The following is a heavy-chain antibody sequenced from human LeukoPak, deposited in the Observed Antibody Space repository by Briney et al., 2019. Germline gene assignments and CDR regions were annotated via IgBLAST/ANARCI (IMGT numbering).Heavy chain of an antibody. CDR1: GFSITSDTYY. J-gene: IGHJ4*02. CDR3: ARTRDFWSAYFDY. CDR2: ILHSGST. D-gene: IGHD3-3*01. Sequence: SQTLSLTCAVSGFSITSDTYYWGWLRQPPGKGLEWIVYILHSGSTYHNPSLKSRVTISIDPSKSQFSLKLSSVTAADTAVYFCARTRDFWSAYFDYWGQGTLVTVSS. V-gene: IGHV4-30-2*01.